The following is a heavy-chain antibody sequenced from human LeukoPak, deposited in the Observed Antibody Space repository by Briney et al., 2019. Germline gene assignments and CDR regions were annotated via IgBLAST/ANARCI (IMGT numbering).Heavy chain of an antibody. CDR3: ARSGVVRTSNWFDP. CDR1: GGSFSGYH. D-gene: IGHD3-3*01. Sequence: RTSETLSLTCAVYGGSFSGYHWSWIRQPPGKGLEWIGEINHSGSTNYNPSLKSRVTISVDTSKNQFSLKLSSVTAADTAVYYCARSGVVRTSNWFDPWGQGTLVTVSS. J-gene: IGHJ5*02. CDR2: INHSGST. V-gene: IGHV4-34*01.